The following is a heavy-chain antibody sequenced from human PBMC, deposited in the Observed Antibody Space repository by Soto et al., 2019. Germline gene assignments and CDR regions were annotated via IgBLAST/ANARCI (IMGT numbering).Heavy chain of an antibody. V-gene: IGHV3-23*01. CDR2: ISGSGGST. J-gene: IGHJ6*02. D-gene: IGHD3-3*01. CDR1: GFTFSSYA. Sequence: GGSLRLSCAASGFTFSSYAMSWVRQAPGKGLEWVSAISGSGGSTYYADSVKGRFTISRDNAQSSLYLQMNSLRVEDTAVYYCARDPNYDFWSGYRNKEGTYGMDVWGQGTTVTVSS. CDR3: ARDPNYDFWSGYRNKEGTYGMDV.